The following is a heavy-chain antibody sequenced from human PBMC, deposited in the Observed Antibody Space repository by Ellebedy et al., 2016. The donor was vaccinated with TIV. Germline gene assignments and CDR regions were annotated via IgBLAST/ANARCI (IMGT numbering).Heavy chain of an antibody. CDR1: GFPFSNAW. D-gene: IGHD3-10*01. V-gene: IGHV3-15*01. CDR3: ATTYSSGSYN. J-gene: IGHJ4*02. Sequence: PGGSLRLSCAASGFPFSNAWMSWVRQAPGKGLEWVGRITSNTDGGTTDYGAPVTSSFSISRDEYKNTLYLQMNSLRTEDTAMYYCATTYSSGSYNWGQGTLVTVSS. CDR2: ITSNTDGGTT.